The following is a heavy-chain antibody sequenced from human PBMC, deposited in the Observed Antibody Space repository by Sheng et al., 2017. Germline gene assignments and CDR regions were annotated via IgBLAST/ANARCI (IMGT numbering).Heavy chain of an antibody. CDR2: IRYDGSNK. CDR3: AKSYDSSGYSSYYFDY. V-gene: IGHV3-30*02. D-gene: IGHD3-22*01. Sequence: QVQLVESGGGVVQPGGSLRLSCAASGFTFSSYGMHWVRQAPGKGLEWVAFIRYDGSNKYYADSVKGRFTISRDNSKNTLYLQMNSLRAEDTAVYYCAKSYDSSGYSSYYFDYWGQGTLVTVSS. J-gene: IGHJ4*02. CDR1: GFTFSSYG.